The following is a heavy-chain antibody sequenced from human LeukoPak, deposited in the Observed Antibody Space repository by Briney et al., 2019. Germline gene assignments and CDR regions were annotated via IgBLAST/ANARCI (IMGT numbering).Heavy chain of an antibody. V-gene: IGHV3-23*01. D-gene: IGHD6-19*01. CDR1: GFPFSSYA. J-gene: IGHJ4*02. CDR3: AKGYSSGWYAFDS. Sequence: TLGSLRLSCAASGFPFSSYAMGWVRQAPGKGLEWVSTIHGGTYYADSVRGRFTIARDNSKNTLYLQMTSLRADDTALYYCAKGYSSGWYAFDSWGQGTLVTVSS. CDR2: IHGGT.